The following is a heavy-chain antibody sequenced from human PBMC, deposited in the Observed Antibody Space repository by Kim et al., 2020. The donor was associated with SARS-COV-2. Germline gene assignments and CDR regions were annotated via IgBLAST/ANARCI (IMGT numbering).Heavy chain of an antibody. J-gene: IGHJ5*02. D-gene: IGHD4-17*01. Sequence: NPSRKSRVTISMDTSKNQLSLKLSSVTAADTAVYYCARGSTTPLNWYDHWGQGTLVTVSS. CDR3: ARGSTTPLNWYDH. V-gene: IGHV4-59*09.